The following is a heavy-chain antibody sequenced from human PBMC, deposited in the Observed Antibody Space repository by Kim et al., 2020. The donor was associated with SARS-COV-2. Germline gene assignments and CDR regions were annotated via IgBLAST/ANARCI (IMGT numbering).Heavy chain of an antibody. D-gene: IGHD6-19*01. J-gene: IGHJ2*01. Sequence: ADAVKGRFTISRDNSKNTLYLQMNSLRAEDTAVYYCARDGAVAGWYFDLWGRGTLVTVSS. CDR3: ARDGAVAGWYFDL. V-gene: IGHV3-53*01.